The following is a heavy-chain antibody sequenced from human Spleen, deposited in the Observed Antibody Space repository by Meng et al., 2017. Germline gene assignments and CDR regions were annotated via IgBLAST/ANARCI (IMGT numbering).Heavy chain of an antibody. J-gene: IGHJ3*02. CDR2: IYHSGST. D-gene: IGHD4-17*01. CDR1: GGSIGGYY. Sequence: SETLSLTCTVSGGSIGGYYWSWIRQPPGKGLEWIGSIYHSGSTYYNPSLKSRVTIPVDTSQNQFSLKLSSVTAADTAVYYCARDKYGDYVGGDAFDIWGQGTMVTVSS. V-gene: IGHV4-38-2*02. CDR3: ARDKYGDYVGGDAFDI.